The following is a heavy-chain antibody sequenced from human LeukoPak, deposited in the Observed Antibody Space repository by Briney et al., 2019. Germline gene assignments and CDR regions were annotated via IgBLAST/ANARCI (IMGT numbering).Heavy chain of an antibody. CDR2: IYYSGST. Sequence: PSETLSLTCTVSGGSISSSSYYWGWIRQPPGKGLEWIGSIYYSGSTYYNPSLKSRVTISVDTSKNQFSLKLSSVTAADTAVYYCARLVVGAIVYWGQGTLVTVSS. D-gene: IGHD1-26*01. CDR1: GGSISSSSYY. V-gene: IGHV4-39*01. J-gene: IGHJ4*02. CDR3: ARLVVGAIVY.